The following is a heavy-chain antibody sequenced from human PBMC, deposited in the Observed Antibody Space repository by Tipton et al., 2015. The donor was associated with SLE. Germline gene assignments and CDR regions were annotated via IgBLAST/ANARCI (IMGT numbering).Heavy chain of an antibody. CDR2: MSHTGNT. V-gene: IGHV4-38-2*01. CDR1: GFSISSGYY. Sequence: LRLSCAVSGFSISSGYYWGWIRQSPEKGLEWIGSMSHTGNTYYNPSLKSRVTISVDTSKNQFSLKLSSVTAADTAVYHCARLQWLVLNWYLDLWGRGTLVTVSS. D-gene: IGHD6-19*01. CDR3: ARLQWLVLNWYLDL. J-gene: IGHJ2*01.